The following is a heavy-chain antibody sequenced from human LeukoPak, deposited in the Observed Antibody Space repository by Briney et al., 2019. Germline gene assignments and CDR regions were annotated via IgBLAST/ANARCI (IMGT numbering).Heavy chain of an antibody. CDR2: IYHSGST. V-gene: IGHV4-30-2*01. CDR3: ARAGGSYEGWFDP. D-gene: IGHD1-26*01. J-gene: IGHJ5*02. Sequence: PSQTLSLTCTVSGGSISSGGYYWSRIRQPPGKGLEWIGYIYHSGSTYYNPSLKSRVTISVDRSKNQFSLKLSSVTAADTAVYYCARAGGSYEGWFDPWGQGTLVTVSS. CDR1: GGSISSGGYY.